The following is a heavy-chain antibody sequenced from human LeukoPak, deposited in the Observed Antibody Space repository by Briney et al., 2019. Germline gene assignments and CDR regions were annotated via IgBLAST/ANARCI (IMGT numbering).Heavy chain of an antibody. CDR2: IRDDGSNK. J-gene: IGHJ5*02. D-gene: IGHD3-10*01. CDR1: GFTFSSYG. Sequence: GGSLRLSCAASGFTFSSYGMHWVRPAPGKGLEWVAFIRDDGSNKYYADSVKGRFTISRDNSKNTLYLQMNSLRAEDTAVYYCAKVEGYGSGISWGQGTLVTVSS. CDR3: AKVEGYGSGIS. V-gene: IGHV3-30*02.